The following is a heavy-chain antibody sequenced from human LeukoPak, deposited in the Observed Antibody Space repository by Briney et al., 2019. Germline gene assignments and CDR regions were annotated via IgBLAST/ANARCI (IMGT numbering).Heavy chain of an antibody. CDR3: TRDLWHTN. V-gene: IGHV3-53*01. J-gene: IGHJ4*02. CDR2: IYSGGST. Sequence: GGSLRLSCAASGFTVSSNYMNGVRQAPGKGLEWVSVIYSGGSTYYADSVKGRLTISRDNSKNTLYLQMNSLRAEDTAVYYCTRDLWHTNWGQGTQVTVSS. CDR1: GFTVSSNY.